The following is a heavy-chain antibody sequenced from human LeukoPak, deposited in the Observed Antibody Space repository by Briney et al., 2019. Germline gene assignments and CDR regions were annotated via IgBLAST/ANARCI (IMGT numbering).Heavy chain of an antibody. J-gene: IGHJ2*01. Sequence: PGGSLRLSCAASGFTFSSYSMNWVRQAPGKGLEWVSSISTSSTYIYYADSVKGRFTISRDNSKNTLYLQMNSLRAEDTAVYSGARRKVVMKAAGDWYFDLWGRGTLVTVSS. CDR3: ARRKVVMKAAGDWYFDL. CDR2: ISTSSTYI. CDR1: GFTFSSYS. D-gene: IGHD3-22*01. V-gene: IGHV3-21*04.